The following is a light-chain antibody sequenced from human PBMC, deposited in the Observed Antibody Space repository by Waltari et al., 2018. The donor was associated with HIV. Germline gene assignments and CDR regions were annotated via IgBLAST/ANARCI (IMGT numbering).Light chain of an antibody. V-gene: IGKV3-11*01. CDR3: QQRSNWPLT. J-gene: IGKJ4*01. Sequence: EIVLTQSPATLSLSPGERATLSCRASQSVSSYLAWYQQKPGRAPRLLIYDASNRATGIPARFSGSGSGTDFTLTISSLEPEDFAVYYCQQRSNWPLTFGGGTKVEIK. CDR2: DAS. CDR1: QSVSSY.